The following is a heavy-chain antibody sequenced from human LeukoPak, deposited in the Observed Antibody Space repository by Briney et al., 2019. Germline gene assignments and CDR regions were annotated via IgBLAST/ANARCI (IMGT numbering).Heavy chain of an antibody. CDR3: AREGRVSGYDFDC. CDR1: GFTFSSYV. D-gene: IGHD5-12*01. CDR2: ITGSVGTI. Sequence: GGSLRLSCAASGFTFSSYVMTWVRQAPGKGLEWVSLITGSVGTIHYADSVRGRFTISRDNAKNTLYLQMNSLRVEDTAVYYCAREGRVSGYDFDCWGQGTLVTVSS. V-gene: IGHV3-23*01. J-gene: IGHJ4*02.